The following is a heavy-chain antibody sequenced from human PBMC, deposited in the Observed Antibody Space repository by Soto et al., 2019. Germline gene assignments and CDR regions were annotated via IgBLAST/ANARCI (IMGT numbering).Heavy chain of an antibody. CDR3: ARLAEYCNGIKCYSNFDF. Sequence: ASVKVSCKTSGYNFTNFYINWVRQAPGRGLVWMGWMNPSSGETGSAQNFQGRVTMTRDISTRTFFMQLTSLRSEDPAIYYCARLAEYCNGIKCYSNFDFWGRGTQVTVAS. CDR2: MNPSSGET. V-gene: IGHV1-8*01. CDR1: GYNFTNFY. D-gene: IGHD2-15*01. J-gene: IGHJ4*01.